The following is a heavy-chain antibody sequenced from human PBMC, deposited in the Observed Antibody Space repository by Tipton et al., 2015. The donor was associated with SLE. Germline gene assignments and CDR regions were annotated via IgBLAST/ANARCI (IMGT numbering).Heavy chain of an antibody. D-gene: IGHD1-26*01. CDR2: ISSSGSTI. CDR3: ARDGAEWELLPFDY. J-gene: IGHJ4*02. Sequence: SLRLSCAASGFTFSSYEMNWVRQAPGKGLEWVSYISSSGSTIYYADSVKGRFTISRDNAKNSLYLQMNSLRAEDTAVYYCARDGAEWELLPFDYWGQGTLVTVS. CDR1: GFTFSSYE. V-gene: IGHV3-48*03.